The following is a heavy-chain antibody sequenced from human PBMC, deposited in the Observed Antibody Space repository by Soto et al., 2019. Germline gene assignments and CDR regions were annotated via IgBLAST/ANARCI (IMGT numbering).Heavy chain of an antibody. Sequence: LRLSCAASGFTFNNYAMNWVRQAPGKGLEWASGISGGGADTYHVDSVQGRFTISSDNSRNTLYLQMNSLRAEDTAVYYCAKGGGGDSYYHNMDVWGQGTTVTVSS. V-gene: IGHV3-23*01. CDR3: AKGGGGDSYYHNMDV. J-gene: IGHJ6*02. D-gene: IGHD2-21*02. CDR2: ISGGGADT. CDR1: GFTFNNYA.